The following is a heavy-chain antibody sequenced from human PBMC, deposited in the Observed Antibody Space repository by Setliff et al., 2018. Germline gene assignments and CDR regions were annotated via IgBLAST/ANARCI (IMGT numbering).Heavy chain of an antibody. J-gene: IGHJ4*02. CDR2: INPSGGST. CDR1: GYTFTSYY. D-gene: IGHD1-26*01. V-gene: IGHV1-46*01. Sequence: ASVKVSCKASGYTFTSYYMHWVRQAPGQGLEWMGRINPSGGSTSYAQKFQGRVTMTRDMSTSTVYMELSSLRSEDTAVYYCARVLHSGSYDDPLDYWGQGTLVTVSS. CDR3: ARVLHSGSYDDPLDY.